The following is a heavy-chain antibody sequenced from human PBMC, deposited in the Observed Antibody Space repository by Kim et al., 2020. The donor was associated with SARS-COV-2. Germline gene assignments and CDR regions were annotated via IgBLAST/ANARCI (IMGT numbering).Heavy chain of an antibody. CDR3: ARVVVQSLFDP. CDR2: IYHSGST. J-gene: IGHJ5*02. V-gene: IGHV4-30-2*01. Sequence: SETLSLTCAVSGGSISSGGYSWSWIRQPPGKGLEWIGYIYHSGSTYYNPSLKSRVTISVDRSKNQFSLKLSSVTAADTAVYYCARVVVQSLFDPWGQGTLVTVSS. D-gene: IGHD2-21*01. CDR1: GGSISSGGYS.